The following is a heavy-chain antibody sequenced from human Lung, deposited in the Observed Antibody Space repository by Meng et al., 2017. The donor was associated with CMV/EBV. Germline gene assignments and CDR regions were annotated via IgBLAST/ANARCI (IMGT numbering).Heavy chain of an antibody. D-gene: IGHD6-25*01. V-gene: IGHV3-21*01. CDR3: ARESSGSFVLDV. Sequence: LXCAASGFTFSVYSINWVRQAPGKGLEWVSSISSSSSFIYYADSVKGRFTISRDNAENSLSLQMNGLRAEDTAVYYCARESSGSFVLDVWGQGTTVTVSS. CDR2: ISSSSSFI. J-gene: IGHJ6*02. CDR1: GFTFSVYS.